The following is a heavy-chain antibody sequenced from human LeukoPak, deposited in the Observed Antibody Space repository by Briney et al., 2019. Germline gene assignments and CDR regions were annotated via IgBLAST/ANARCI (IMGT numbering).Heavy chain of an antibody. CDR1: GFTFDDYG. J-gene: IGHJ3*02. D-gene: IGHD6-19*01. Sequence: GGSLRLSCAASGFTFDDYGMSWVRQAPGKGLEWVSGINWNGGSTGYADSVKGRFTISRDNAKNSLYLQMNSLRAEDTALYYCARESGYSSGWDAFDIWGQGTMVTVSS. CDR2: INWNGGST. V-gene: IGHV3-20*04. CDR3: ARESGYSSGWDAFDI.